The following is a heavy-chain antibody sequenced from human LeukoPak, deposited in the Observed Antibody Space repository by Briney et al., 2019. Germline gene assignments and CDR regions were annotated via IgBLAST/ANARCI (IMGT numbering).Heavy chain of an antibody. D-gene: IGHD2/OR15-2a*01. V-gene: IGHV3-48*03. CDR3: TRVSWRGEIY. CDR2: INRGGSPI. CDR1: GFTFSSYE. J-gene: IGHJ1*01. Sequence: GGSLRLSCAASGFTFSSYEMIWVRQPPGKGLEWVSSINRGGSPIYYADSVRGRFTTSRDNAKKSLFLQMNSLRAEDTAVYYCTRVSWRGEIYWGQGTLVSVSS.